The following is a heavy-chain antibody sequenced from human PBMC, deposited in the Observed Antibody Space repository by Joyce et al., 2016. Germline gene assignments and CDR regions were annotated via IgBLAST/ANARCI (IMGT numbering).Heavy chain of an antibody. Sequence: EVQLVESGGGLVQPGGSLRLSCAASGFTFSSYWMYWVRKAPGKGLVWVSRINRDGSSPTYADSVKGRFTISRDNAKNTLYLQMNSLRAEDTAVYYCARLRRWSGPSDCWGQGTLVTVSS. V-gene: IGHV3-74*03. D-gene: IGHD4-23*01. J-gene: IGHJ4*02. CDR2: INRDGSSP. CDR1: GFTFSSYW. CDR3: ARLRRWSGPSDC.